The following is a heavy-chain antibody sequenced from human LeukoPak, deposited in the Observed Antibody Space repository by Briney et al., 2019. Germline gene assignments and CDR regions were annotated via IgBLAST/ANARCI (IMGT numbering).Heavy chain of an antibody. V-gene: IGHV3-30*04. Sequence: GGSLRLSCAASGFTFSSYAMHWVRQAPGKGLEWVAVISYDGSNKYYADSVKGRFTISRDNSKNTLYLQMNSLRAEDTAVYYCARDWHYYDSSGQYGMDVWGQGTTVTVSS. CDR1: GFTFSSYA. D-gene: IGHD3-22*01. J-gene: IGHJ6*02. CDR3: ARDWHYYDSSGQYGMDV. CDR2: ISYDGSNK.